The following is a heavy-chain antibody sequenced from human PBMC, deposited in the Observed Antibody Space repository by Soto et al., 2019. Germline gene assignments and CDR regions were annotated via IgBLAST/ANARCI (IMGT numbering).Heavy chain of an antibody. V-gene: IGHV1-69*08. CDR2: IIPILGIA. J-gene: IGHJ4*02. D-gene: IGHD1-1*01. Sequence: QVQLVQSGAEVKKPGSSVKVSCKASGGTFSSYTISWVRQAPGQGLEWMGRIIPILGIANYAQKFQGRVTITADKSTSTAYMGLSSLRSEDTAVYYCARDTGTTVSDYWGQGTLVTVSS. CDR1: GGTFSSYT. CDR3: ARDTGTTVSDY.